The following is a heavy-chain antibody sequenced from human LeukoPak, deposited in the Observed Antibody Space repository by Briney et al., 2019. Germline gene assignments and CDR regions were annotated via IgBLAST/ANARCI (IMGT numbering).Heavy chain of an antibody. Sequence: LGESLKISCKGSGYSFTSYWIGWVRQMPGKGLEWMGIIYPGDSDTRYSPSFQGQVTISADKSISTAYLQWGSLKASDTAMYYCARVISSSGDAFDIWGQGTMVTVSS. V-gene: IGHV5-51*01. CDR1: GYSFTSYW. CDR3: ARVISSSGDAFDI. CDR2: IYPGDSDT. D-gene: IGHD6-6*01. J-gene: IGHJ3*02.